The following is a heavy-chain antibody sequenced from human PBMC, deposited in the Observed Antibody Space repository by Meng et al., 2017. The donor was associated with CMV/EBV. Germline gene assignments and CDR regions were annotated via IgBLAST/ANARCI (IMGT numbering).Heavy chain of an antibody. Sequence: QVQLQQWGGGLLKPSETLALTSAVYGGSFSGYYWGWIRQPPGKGLEWIGEINHSGSTNYNPSLKSRVTISVDTSKNQFSLKLSSVTAADTAVYYCASSLTYPDYWGQGTLVTVSS. CDR1: GGSFSGYY. J-gene: IGHJ4*02. CDR2: INHSGST. V-gene: IGHV4-34*01. CDR3: ASSLTYPDY. D-gene: IGHD2-15*01.